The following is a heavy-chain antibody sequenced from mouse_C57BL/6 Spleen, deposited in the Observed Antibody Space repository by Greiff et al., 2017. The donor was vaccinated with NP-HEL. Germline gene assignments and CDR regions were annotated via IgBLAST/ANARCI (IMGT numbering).Heavy chain of an antibody. V-gene: IGHV1-59*01. Sequence: QVQLQQPGAELVRPGTSVKLSCKASGYTFTSYWMHWVKQRPGQGLEWIGVIDPSDSYTNYNQKFKGKATLTVDTSSSTAYMQLSSLTSEDSAVYYCARGQLRIRPFAYWGQGTLVTVSA. CDR1: GYTFTSYW. CDR2: IDPSDSYT. J-gene: IGHJ3*01. CDR3: ARGQLRIRPFAY. D-gene: IGHD3-2*02.